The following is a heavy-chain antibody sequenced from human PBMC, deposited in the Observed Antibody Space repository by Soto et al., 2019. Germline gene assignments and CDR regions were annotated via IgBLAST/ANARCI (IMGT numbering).Heavy chain of an antibody. CDR1: GYTFTSYD. J-gene: IGHJ3*02. V-gene: IGHV1-8*01. D-gene: IGHD3-22*01. CDR2: MNPNSGNT. Sequence: ASVKVSCKASGYTFTSYDINWVRQATGQGLEWMGWMNPNSGNTGYAQKFQGRVTMTRNTSISTAYMELSSLRSEDTAVYYCARSRGYPNPFDIWGQGTMVTVSS. CDR3: ARSRGYPNPFDI.